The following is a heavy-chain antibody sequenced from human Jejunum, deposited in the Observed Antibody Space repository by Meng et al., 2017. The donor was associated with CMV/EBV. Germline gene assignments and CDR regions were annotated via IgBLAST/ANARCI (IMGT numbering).Heavy chain of an antibody. CDR3: ARVEVGITSGDY. CDR2: VSAYNGNT. V-gene: IGHV1-18*01. D-gene: IGHD1-26*01. J-gene: IGHJ4*02. CDR1: GYTFTNYG. Sequence: AQLVQSGGDVKKPXXSVKVSCKASGYTFTNYGITWVRKAPVQGLEWLGWVSAYNGNTNYAQTLQGRLTMTTDTSTSTACMELRSLRSDDSAVYYCARVEVGITSGDYWGQGTLGTVSS.